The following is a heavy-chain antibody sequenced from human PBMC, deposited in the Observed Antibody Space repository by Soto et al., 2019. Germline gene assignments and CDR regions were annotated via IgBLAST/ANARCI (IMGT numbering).Heavy chain of an antibody. D-gene: IGHD2-2*01. CDR3: ARDGPAARHPFDY. CDR1: GFIFSRYS. Sequence: GGSLRLSCAASGFIFSRYSMNWVRQAPGKGLEWVSSISSSSEYLYYADSVKGRFTISRDNAKNSVYLQMNSLRAEDTAVYYCARDGPAARHPFDYWGQGTLVTVSS. V-gene: IGHV3-21*01. CDR2: ISSSSEYL. J-gene: IGHJ4*02.